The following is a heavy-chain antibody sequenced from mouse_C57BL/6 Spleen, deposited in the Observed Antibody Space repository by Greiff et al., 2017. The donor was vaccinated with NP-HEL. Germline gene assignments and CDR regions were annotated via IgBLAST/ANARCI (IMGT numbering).Heavy chain of an antibody. Sequence: EVQGVESGGGLVKPGGSLKLSCAASGFTFSDYGMHWVRQAPEKGLEWVAYISSGSSTIYYADTVKGRFTISRDNAKNTLFLQMTSLRSEDTAMYYCASRAVVEDWYFDVWGTGTTVTVSS. D-gene: IGHD1-1*01. CDR3: ASRAVVEDWYFDV. CDR2: ISSGSSTI. J-gene: IGHJ1*03. V-gene: IGHV5-17*01. CDR1: GFTFSDYG.